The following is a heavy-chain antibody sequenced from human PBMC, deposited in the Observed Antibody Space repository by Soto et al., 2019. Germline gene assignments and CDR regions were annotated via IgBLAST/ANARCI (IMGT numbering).Heavy chain of an antibody. CDR2: ISGSGGST. CDR1: GFTFSSYA. Sequence: GGSLRLSCAASGFTFSSYAMSWVRQAPGKGLEWVSAISGSGGSTYYADSVKGRFTISRDNSKNTLYLQMNSLRAEDTAVYYCAKDKKNERITIFGVVIDAGNWFDPWGQGTLVTVSS. D-gene: IGHD3-3*01. V-gene: IGHV3-23*01. J-gene: IGHJ5*02. CDR3: AKDKKNERITIFGVVIDAGNWFDP.